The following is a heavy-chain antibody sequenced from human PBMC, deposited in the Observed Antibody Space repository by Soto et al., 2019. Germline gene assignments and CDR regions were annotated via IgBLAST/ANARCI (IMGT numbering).Heavy chain of an antibody. J-gene: IGHJ1*01. Sequence: SETLSLTCTVSGGSISSSSYYWGWIRQPPGKGLEWIGSIYYGGTTSYNPSLKSRVTITLETSKSQFSLKLSSVTAADTAVYYCARGSYDFWSGYYFQHWGQGTLVTVSS. CDR1: GGSISSSSYY. CDR2: IYYGGTT. V-gene: IGHV4-39*07. D-gene: IGHD3-3*01. CDR3: ARGSYDFWSGYYFQH.